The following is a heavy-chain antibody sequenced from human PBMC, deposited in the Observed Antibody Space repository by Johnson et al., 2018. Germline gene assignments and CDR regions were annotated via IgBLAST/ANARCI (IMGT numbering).Heavy chain of an antibody. CDR2: ISGSGGST. Sequence: VQLVQSGGGFVQPGGSLRLSCAASGFTFSSYGMSWVRQAPGKGLEWVSAISGSGGSTYYADSVKGRFTISRDNAKNSLYLQVNSLRAEDTALFYGARVYYYDSSGYGGVPAPDDAFDIWGQGTMVTVSS. V-gene: IGHV3-23*04. CDR3: ARVYYYDSSGYGGVPAPDDAFDI. CDR1: GFTFSSYG. J-gene: IGHJ3*02. D-gene: IGHD3-22*01.